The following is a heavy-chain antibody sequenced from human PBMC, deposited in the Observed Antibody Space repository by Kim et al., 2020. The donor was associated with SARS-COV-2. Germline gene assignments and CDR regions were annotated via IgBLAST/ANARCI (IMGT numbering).Heavy chain of an antibody. V-gene: IGHV3-15*01. Sequence: NRRIPISRDNSKNTLYLQMNSLKTEDTAVYYCTTAGITMVRGVIYYGMDVWGQGTTVTVSS. CDR3: TTAGITMVRGVIYYGMDV. J-gene: IGHJ6*02. D-gene: IGHD3-10*01.